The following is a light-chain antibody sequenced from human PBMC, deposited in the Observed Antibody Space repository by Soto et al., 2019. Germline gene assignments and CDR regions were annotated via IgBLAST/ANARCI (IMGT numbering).Light chain of an antibody. Sequence: EIVLTQSPGTLSFSPGERATLTCRASQSGSSSYLAWFQQKPGQAPSLLIYGASSRATGIPDRFSGSGSGTDFTLTISRLEPEDFAGYYCQQYVNAPFTFGPGTNVDIQ. CDR2: GAS. CDR1: QSGSSSY. J-gene: IGKJ3*01. V-gene: IGKV3-20*01. CDR3: QQYVNAPFT.